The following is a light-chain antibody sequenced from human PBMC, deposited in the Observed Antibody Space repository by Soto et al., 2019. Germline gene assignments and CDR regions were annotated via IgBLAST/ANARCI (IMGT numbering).Light chain of an antibody. Sequence: NFMLTQPHSVSESPGKTVTISCTRSSGSIASNYVQWYQQSPGSAPTTVIYEDNQRPSGVPDRFSGSIDSSSNSASLTISGLKTGDEADYYCQSYDSSNSVVFGGGTKLTVL. V-gene: IGLV6-57*04. J-gene: IGLJ2*01. CDR2: EDN. CDR3: QSYDSSNSVV. CDR1: SGSIASNY.